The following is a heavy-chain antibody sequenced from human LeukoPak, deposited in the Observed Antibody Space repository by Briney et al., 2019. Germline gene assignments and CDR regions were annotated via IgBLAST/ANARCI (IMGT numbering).Heavy chain of an antibody. D-gene: IGHD2/OR15-2a*01. CDR2: IKQDGSEK. Sequence: PGGSLRLSCAASGFTFSSYWMSWVRQAPGKGLEWVANIKQDGSEKYYVDSVKGRFTISRDNAKNSLYLQMNSLRAEDTAVYYCARDTENIGYDALEFWGHGTLVTVSS. J-gene: IGHJ5*01. CDR3: ARDTENIGYDALEF. CDR1: GFTFSSYW. V-gene: IGHV3-7*01.